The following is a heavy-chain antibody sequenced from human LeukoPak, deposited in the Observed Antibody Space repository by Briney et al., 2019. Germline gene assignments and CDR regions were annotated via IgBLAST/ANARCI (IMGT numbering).Heavy chain of an antibody. CDR1: GYSISSGYY. D-gene: IGHD3-10*01. V-gene: IGHV4-38-2*02. CDR3: ARDIAYYGSGRNNWFDP. Sequence: PSETLSLTCTVSGYSISSGYYWGWIRQPPGKGLEWIGSIYHSGSTYYNPSLKSRVTISVDTSKNQFSLKLSSVTAADTAAYYCARDIAYYGSGRNNWFDPWGQGTLVTVSS. J-gene: IGHJ5*02. CDR2: IYHSGST.